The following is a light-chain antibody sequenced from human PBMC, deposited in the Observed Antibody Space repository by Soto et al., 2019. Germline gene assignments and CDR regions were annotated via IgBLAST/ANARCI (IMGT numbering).Light chain of an antibody. CDR2: DAS. CDR3: QQYDNLPLI. CDR1: QSINKY. Sequence: DILLTQSPSTLSASVGDRVTISCRASQSINKYLNWYQQKPGKAPKLLIYDASSLETGVPSRFSGSGSGTDFTLTISSLQPEDFATYYCQQYDNLPLIFGQGTRLEIK. V-gene: IGKV1-33*01. J-gene: IGKJ5*01.